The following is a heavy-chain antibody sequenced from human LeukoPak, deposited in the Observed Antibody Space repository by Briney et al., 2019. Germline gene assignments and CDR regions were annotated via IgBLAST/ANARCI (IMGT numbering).Heavy chain of an antibody. CDR1: GFTFSDYY. Sequence: GGSLRLSCAASGFTFSDYYMSWIRQAPGKGLEWVSYISSSSSYTNYADSVRGRFTISRDNAKNSLYLQMNSLRAEDTAVYYCARELSAAPDYWGQGTLVTVSS. D-gene: IGHD3-10*01. V-gene: IGHV3-11*06. CDR2: ISSSSSYT. CDR3: ARELSAAPDY. J-gene: IGHJ4*02.